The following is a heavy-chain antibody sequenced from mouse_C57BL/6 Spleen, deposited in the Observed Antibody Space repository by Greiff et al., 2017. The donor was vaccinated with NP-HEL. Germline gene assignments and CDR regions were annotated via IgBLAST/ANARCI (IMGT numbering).Heavy chain of an antibody. CDR2: IDPENGDT. D-gene: IGHD1-1*01. V-gene: IGHV14-4*01. Sequence: EVKLQESGAELVRPGASVKLSCTASGFNIKDDYMHWVKQRPEQGLEWIGWIDPENGDTEYASKFQGKATITADTSSNTAYLQLSSLTSEDTAVYYCTYGSSSWFAYWGQGTLVTVSA. CDR3: TYGSSSWFAY. J-gene: IGHJ3*01. CDR1: GFNIKDDY.